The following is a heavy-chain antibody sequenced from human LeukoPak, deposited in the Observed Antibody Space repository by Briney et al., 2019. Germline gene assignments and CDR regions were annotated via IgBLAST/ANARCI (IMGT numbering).Heavy chain of an antibody. CDR2: INHSGST. D-gene: IGHD3-22*01. Sequence: PSETLSLTCAVYGGSFSGYYWSWIRQPPGKGLEWIGEINHSGSTNYNPSLKSRVTISVDTSKNQFSLKLSSVTAADTAVYYCARAGGYYYDSSGYYYEETFDYWGQGTLVTVSS. CDR3: ARAGGYYYDSSGYYYEETFDY. V-gene: IGHV4-34*01. CDR1: GGSFSGYY. J-gene: IGHJ4*02.